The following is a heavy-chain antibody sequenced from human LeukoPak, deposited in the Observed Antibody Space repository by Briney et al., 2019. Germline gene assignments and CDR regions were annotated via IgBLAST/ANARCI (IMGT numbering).Heavy chain of an antibody. J-gene: IGHJ6*03. V-gene: IGHV4-34*01. D-gene: IGHD3-10*02. CDR1: GGSLSGYY. CDR3: ARDVYYMDV. Sequence: TSETLSLTCAVYGGSLSGYYWSWIRQPPGKGLEWIGEINHSGSTNYNPSLKSRVTISVDTSKNQFSLKLSSVTAADMAVYYCARDVYYMDVWGKGTTVTVSS. CDR2: INHSGST.